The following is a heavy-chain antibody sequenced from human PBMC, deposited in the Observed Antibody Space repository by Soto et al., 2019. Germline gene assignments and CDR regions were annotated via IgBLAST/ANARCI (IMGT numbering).Heavy chain of an antibody. CDR3: TQETAYDILTASSPPAL. CDR2: IIPIVGTT. V-gene: IGHV1-69*13. D-gene: IGHD3-9*01. CDR1: GGTFSSYA. Sequence: SVKVSCNASGGTFSSYAISWVRQAPGQGLEWMGGIIPIVGTTNNAQKFQGRVPITADESTSTAYMELSSLRSEDTAVYYFTQETAYDILTASSPPALWGQGTMVTVSS. J-gene: IGHJ3*01.